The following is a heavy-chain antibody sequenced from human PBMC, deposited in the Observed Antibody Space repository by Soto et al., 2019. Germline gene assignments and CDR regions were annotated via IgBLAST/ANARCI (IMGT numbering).Heavy chain of an antibody. D-gene: IGHD3-10*01. Sequence: PGGSLRLSCAASGFTFSSYAMSWVRQAPGKGLEWVAVIRYDGSNKYYADSVKGRFTISRDNSKNTLYLQMNSLRAEDTAVYYCARVAMVRGVSFDYWGQGTLVTVSS. CDR1: GFTFSSYA. CDR3: ARVAMVRGVSFDY. J-gene: IGHJ4*02. V-gene: IGHV3-30-3*01. CDR2: IRYDGSNK.